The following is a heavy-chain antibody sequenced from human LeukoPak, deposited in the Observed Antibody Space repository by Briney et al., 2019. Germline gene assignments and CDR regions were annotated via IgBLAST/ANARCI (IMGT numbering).Heavy chain of an antibody. V-gene: IGHV3-23*01. CDR1: GFTFSSYA. D-gene: IGHD3-22*01. CDR2: ISGSGGST. Sequence: PGGSLRLSCAASGFTFSSYAMSWVRQAPGKGLEWVSAISGSGGSTYYADSVKGRFTISRDNSKNTLYLQMNSLRAEDTAVYYCAKCLYDSSGYYPNGGYYYYGMDVWGQGTTVTVSS. J-gene: IGHJ6*02. CDR3: AKCLYDSSGYYPNGGYYYYGMDV.